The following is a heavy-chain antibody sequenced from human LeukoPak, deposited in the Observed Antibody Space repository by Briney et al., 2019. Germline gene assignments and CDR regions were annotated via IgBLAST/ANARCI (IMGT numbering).Heavy chain of an antibody. CDR2: IIPILGIA. V-gene: IGHV1-69*04. CDR3: ASHPAVAGTSWFDP. J-gene: IGHJ5*02. CDR1: GGTFSSYA. D-gene: IGHD6-19*01. Sequence: ASVKVSCKASGGTFSSYAISWVRQAPGQGLEWMGRIIPILGIANYAQKFQGRVTITADKSTSTAYMELSSLRSEDTAVYYCASHPAVAGTSWFDPWGQGTLVTVSS.